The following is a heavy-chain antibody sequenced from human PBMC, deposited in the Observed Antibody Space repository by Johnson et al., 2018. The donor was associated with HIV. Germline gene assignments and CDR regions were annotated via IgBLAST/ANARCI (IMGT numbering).Heavy chain of an antibody. V-gene: IGHV3-30*03. D-gene: IGHD3-9*01. Sequence: VQLVESGGGVVQPGRSLRLSCAASGFIFSGFGLHWVRQAPGKGLEWVACISYDGGNKYYADSVRGRITISSDNSKNTLYLQMKSRRAEDTAVYYCARERFSVILTGYHAFDVWGQGTMVTVSS. CDR1: GFIFSGFG. CDR2: ISYDGGNK. J-gene: IGHJ3*01. CDR3: ARERFSVILTGYHAFDV.